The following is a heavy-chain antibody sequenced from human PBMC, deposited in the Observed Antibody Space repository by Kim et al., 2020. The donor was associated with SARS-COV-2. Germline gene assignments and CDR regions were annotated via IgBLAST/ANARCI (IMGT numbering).Heavy chain of an antibody. CDR3: ASLGAAAGTPYDY. J-gene: IGHJ4*02. CDR2: ISSSSSYI. D-gene: IGHD6-13*01. CDR1: GFTFSSYS. V-gene: IGHV3-21*01. Sequence: GGSLILSCAASGFTFSSYSMNWVRQAPGKGLEWVSSISSSSSYIYYADSVKGRFTISRDNAKNSLYLQMNSLRAEDTAVYYCASLGAAAGTPYDYWGQGTPVTLSP.